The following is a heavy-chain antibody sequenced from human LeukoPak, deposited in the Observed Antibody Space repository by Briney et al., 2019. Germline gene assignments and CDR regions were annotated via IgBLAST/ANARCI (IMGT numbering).Heavy chain of an antibody. CDR1: GFTFNKYA. J-gene: IGHJ4*02. CDR3: AKLSTYGDSTEDH. Sequence: PGGSLRLSCAASGFTFNKYAMSWVRQAPEKGLEWVSSVSIGGGSREYADSVKGRFTISRDNSQNTLYLHLNSLRVEDTAVYYCAKLSTYGDSTEDHWGQGTLVTVSS. V-gene: IGHV3-23*01. D-gene: IGHD4-17*01. CDR2: VSIGGGSR.